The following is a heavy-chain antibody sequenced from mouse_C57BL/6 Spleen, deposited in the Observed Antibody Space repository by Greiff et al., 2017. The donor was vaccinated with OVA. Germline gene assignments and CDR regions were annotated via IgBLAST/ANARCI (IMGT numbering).Heavy chain of an antibody. D-gene: IGHD2-3*01. CDR3: ARGDDYWYFDV. CDR2: ISGGGGNT. V-gene: IGHV5-9*01. CDR1: GFTFSSYT. J-gene: IGHJ1*03. Sequence: EVQLVESGGGLVKPGGSLKLSCAASGFTFSSYTMSWVRQTPEKRLEWVATISGGGGNTYYPDSVKGRFTISRDNAKNTLYLQMSSLRSEDTALYYCARGDDYWYFDVWGTGTTVTVSS.